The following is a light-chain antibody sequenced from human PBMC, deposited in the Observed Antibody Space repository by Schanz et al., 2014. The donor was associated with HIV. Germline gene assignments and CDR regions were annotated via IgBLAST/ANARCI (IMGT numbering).Light chain of an antibody. CDR3: SSYTSSSTLV. CDR1: SSDVGGYNS. V-gene: IGLV2-14*01. Sequence: QSALTQPPSASGSRGQSVTISCTGTSSDVGGYNSVSWYQQHPGKAPKLMIYDVSNRPSGVSNRFSGSKSGNTASLTISGLQAEDEADYYCSSYTSSSTLVFGGGTKLTVL. CDR2: DVS. J-gene: IGLJ3*02.